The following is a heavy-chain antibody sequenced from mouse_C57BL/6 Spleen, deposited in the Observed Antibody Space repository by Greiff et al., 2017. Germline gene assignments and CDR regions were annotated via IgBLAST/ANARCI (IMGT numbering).Heavy chain of an antibody. Sequence: QVQLKESGPELVKPGASVKISCKASGYAFSSSWMNWVKQRPGKGLEWIGRIYPGDGDTNYNGKFKGKATLTADKSSSTAYMQLSSLTSEDSAVYFCARGRITKVVADFDYWGQGTTLTVSS. V-gene: IGHV1-82*01. CDR1: GYAFSSSW. CDR3: ARGRITKVVADFDY. CDR2: IYPGDGDT. D-gene: IGHD1-1*01. J-gene: IGHJ2*01.